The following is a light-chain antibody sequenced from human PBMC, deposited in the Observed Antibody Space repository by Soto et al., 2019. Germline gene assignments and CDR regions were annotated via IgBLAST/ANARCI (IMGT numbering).Light chain of an antibody. J-gene: IGLJ3*02. CDR3: CSYVGSSILM. Sequence: QSVLTQPASVSGSPGQSLTISCTGTRSDVGLYNLDSWYQQLPGKAPKLIIYEVNERPSGISDRFSGSKSGNTASLTISGLQDEDEADYYCCSYVGSSILMFGEGTQLTVL. V-gene: IGLV2-23*02. CDR2: EVN. CDR1: RSDVGLYNL.